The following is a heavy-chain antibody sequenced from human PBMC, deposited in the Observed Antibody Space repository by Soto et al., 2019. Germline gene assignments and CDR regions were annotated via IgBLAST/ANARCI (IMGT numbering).Heavy chain of an antibody. CDR2: FDPEDGET. J-gene: IGHJ4*02. Sequence: ASVKVSCKVSGYTLTELSIHWVRQAPGKGLEWMGGFDPEDGETIFAQKFQGRVTLTEDTSSDTAYMSLSSLGSEETAVYYCATTQAVAGFDFWGLGTLVTVSS. V-gene: IGHV1-24*01. D-gene: IGHD6-19*01. CDR3: ATTQAVAGFDF. CDR1: GYTLTELS.